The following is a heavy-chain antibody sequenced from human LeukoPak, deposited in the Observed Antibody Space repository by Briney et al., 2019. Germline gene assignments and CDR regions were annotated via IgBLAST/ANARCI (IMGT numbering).Heavy chain of an antibody. D-gene: IGHD2-2*01. CDR1: GYTFTGYY. Sequence: ASVKVSCKASGYTFTGYYMHWVRQAPGQGLEWMGWINPNSGGTNYAQKFQGRVTMTRDTSISTAYMELSRLRSDDTAVYYCARVGRGYCSSTSCLDYWGQGTLVTVSS. CDR2: INPNSGGT. CDR3: ARVGRGYCSSTSCLDY. V-gene: IGHV1-2*02. J-gene: IGHJ4*02.